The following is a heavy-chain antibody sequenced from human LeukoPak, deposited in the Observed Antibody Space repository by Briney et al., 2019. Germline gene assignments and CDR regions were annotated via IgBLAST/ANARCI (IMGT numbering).Heavy chain of an antibody. J-gene: IGHJ5*02. CDR1: GGSISSGSYY. CDR2: VYPSGST. CDR3: AKDMGPTYSNLIGDWFDP. D-gene: IGHD5-18*01. Sequence: SETLSLTCSLSGGSISSGSYYWSWVRQPAGKGLEWNGRVYPSGSTSYNPSFKSRVSISIDTFKNQYTLNLSSVTAADTAVYYCAKDMGPTYSNLIGDWFDPWGQGLLVTVSS. V-gene: IGHV4-61*02.